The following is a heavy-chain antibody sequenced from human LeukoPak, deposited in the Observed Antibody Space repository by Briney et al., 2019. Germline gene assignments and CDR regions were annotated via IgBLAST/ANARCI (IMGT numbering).Heavy chain of an antibody. CDR3: ASSGDRSGYYTGDY. J-gene: IGHJ4*02. V-gene: IGHV1-69*04. CDR1: GGTFSSYA. Sequence: GASVKVSCKASGGTFSSYAIIWVRQAPGQGLEWMGRVIPILGIANYAQKFQGRVTITADKSTSTAYMELSSLRSEDTAVYYCASSGDRSGYYTGDYWGQGTLVTVSS. D-gene: IGHD3-22*01. CDR2: VIPILGIA.